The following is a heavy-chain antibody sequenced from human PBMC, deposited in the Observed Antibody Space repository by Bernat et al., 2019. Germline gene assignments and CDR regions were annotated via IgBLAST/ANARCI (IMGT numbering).Heavy chain of an antibody. CDR2: STDKGNSYTT. CDR1: GFTISVHY. V-gene: IGHV3-72*01. Sequence: EVQLVESGGGLVQPGGSLRLSCTASGFTISVHYLDWVRQAPGKGLEWVGRSTDKGNSYTTQYAASVKGRFTISRDDSKNSLYLQMNSLKTEDTAVYYCARDSAGRSGYYFDYWGQGTLVTVSS. J-gene: IGHJ4*02. CDR3: ARDSAGRSGYYFDY.